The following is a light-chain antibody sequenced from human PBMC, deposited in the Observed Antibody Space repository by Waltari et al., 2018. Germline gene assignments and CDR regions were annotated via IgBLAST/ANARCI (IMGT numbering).Light chain of an antibody. Sequence: DIVMTQSPDSLAVSLGERATINCKSSQSVLYSSNNRNYLGWYQHKPGQPPKLLIYRASTRESGVPDRFSGSGSGTDFTLTISSLQAEDVAVYYCQQYYTSPRTFGQGTKVEIK. V-gene: IGKV4-1*01. CDR1: QSVLYSSNNRNY. CDR2: RAS. CDR3: QQYYTSPRT. J-gene: IGKJ1*01.